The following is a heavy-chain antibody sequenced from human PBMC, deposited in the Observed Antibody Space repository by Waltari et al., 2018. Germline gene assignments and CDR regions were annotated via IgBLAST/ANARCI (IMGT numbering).Heavy chain of an antibody. V-gene: IGHV4-4*07. CDR3: AREKSGSYRGGWFDP. CDR2: IYTSGST. Sequence: QVQLQESGPGLVKPSETLSLTCTVSGGSISSYYWSWIRQPAGKGLEWIGRIYTSGSTNYNPSLKSRVTMSVDTSKNRFSRKLSAVTAADTGVYYFAREKSGSYRGGWFDPWGQGTLVTVSS. J-gene: IGHJ5*02. CDR1: GGSISSYY. D-gene: IGHD1-26*01.